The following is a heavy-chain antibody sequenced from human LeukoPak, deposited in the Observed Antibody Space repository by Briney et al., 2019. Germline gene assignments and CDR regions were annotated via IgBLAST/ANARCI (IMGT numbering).Heavy chain of an antibody. Sequence: GASVTVSCKASGYTFISYGMSWVRQAPGQGLEWMGWISAYNGNTNYAQKLQGRATMTTHTSTNTVYIELSSLRSEDMAVYYCARASSGWYDYFDYWGQGTLVTVSS. CDR2: ISAYNGNT. J-gene: IGHJ4*02. D-gene: IGHD6-19*01. V-gene: IGHV1-18*03. CDR1: GYTFISYG. CDR3: ARASSGWYDYFDY.